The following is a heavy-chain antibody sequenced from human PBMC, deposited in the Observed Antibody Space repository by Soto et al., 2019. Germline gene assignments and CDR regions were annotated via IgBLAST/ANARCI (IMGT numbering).Heavy chain of an antibody. CDR2: IIPIFGTA. CDR1: GGTVSSYA. J-gene: IGHJ4*02. D-gene: IGHD1-1*01. CDR3: ARGITEDVDTIQPVLDY. V-gene: IGHV1-69*12. Sequence: QVQLVQSGAEVKKPGSSVKVSCKASGGTVSSYAISWVRQAPGQGLEWMGGIIPIFGTANYAQKFQGRVTITADESTSTAYMELSSLRSEDTAVYYCARGITEDVDTIQPVLDYWGQGTLVTVSS.